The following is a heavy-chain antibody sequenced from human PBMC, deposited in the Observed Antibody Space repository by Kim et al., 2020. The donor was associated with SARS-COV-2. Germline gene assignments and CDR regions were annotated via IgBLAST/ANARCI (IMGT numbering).Heavy chain of an antibody. CDR2: SSTYNGNT. V-gene: IGHV1-18*01. Sequence: ASVKVSCKASGYTFSDYNINWVRQAPGQGLEWMGWSSTYNGNTKYSQNFQGRVTFTTDTSTSTAYLEVKSLSHDDTAVYYCAREPTAPPNRFDYWCQGT. J-gene: IGHJ4*02. CDR3: AREPTAPPNRFDY. CDR1: GYTFSDYN.